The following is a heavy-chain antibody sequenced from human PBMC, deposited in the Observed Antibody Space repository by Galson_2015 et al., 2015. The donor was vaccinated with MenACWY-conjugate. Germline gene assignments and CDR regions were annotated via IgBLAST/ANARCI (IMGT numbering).Heavy chain of an antibody. D-gene: IGHD2-2*01. Sequence: SLRLSCAASGFTFSSYSTNWVRQAPGKGLEWVAVMSYDGTIQYYAGSVKGRFTISRDNSKNTLSLQMNSLRAEDTAVYYCASAYCRSSSTSTCTNHFQYWGQGTLVTVSS. V-gene: IGHV3-30*05. CDR1: GFTFSSYS. J-gene: IGHJ1*01. CDR3: ASAYCRSSSTSTCTNHFQY. CDR2: MSYDGTIQ.